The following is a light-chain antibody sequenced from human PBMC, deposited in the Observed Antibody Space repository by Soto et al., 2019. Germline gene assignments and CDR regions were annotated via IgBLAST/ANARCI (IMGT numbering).Light chain of an antibody. CDR3: QVWDSSSDHVV. CDR1: NIGSKS. Sequence: SYELTQPPSVSVAPGKTARITCGGNNIGSKSVHWYQQKPGQAPVLVIYYDSDRPSGIPERFSGSNSGNTATLTISRVEAGDEDDYYCQVWDSSSDHVVFGEGTKLTVL. V-gene: IGLV3-21*04. CDR2: YDS. J-gene: IGLJ2*01.